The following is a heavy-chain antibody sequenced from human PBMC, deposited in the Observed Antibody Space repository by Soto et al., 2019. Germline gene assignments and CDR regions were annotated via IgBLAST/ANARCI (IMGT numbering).Heavy chain of an antibody. J-gene: IGHJ4*02. CDR1: GFTFSSYS. V-gene: IGHV3-48*01. CDR2: ISSSSSTI. CDR3: ARHPGGY. Sequence: EVQLVESGGGLVQPGGSLRLSCAASGFTFSSYSMNWVRQAPGKGLEWVSISSSSSTIYYADSVKGRFTSSRDNAKNSLYLQMNSLRAEDTAVYYCARHPGGYWGQGTLVTVSS.